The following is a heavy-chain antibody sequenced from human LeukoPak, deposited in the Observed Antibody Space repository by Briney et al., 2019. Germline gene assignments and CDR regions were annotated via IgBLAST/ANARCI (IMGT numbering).Heavy chain of an antibody. D-gene: IGHD3-9*01. CDR3: ARDGDYDILTGTYYFDY. CDR2: INPSGGST. Sequence: GVSVKVSCKASGYTFTSYYMHWVRQAPGQGLEWMGIINPSGGSTSYAQKFQGRVTMTRNTSTSTVYMELSSLRSEDTAVYYCARDGDYDILTGTYYFDYWGQGTLVTVSS. V-gene: IGHV1-46*01. J-gene: IGHJ4*02. CDR1: GYTFTSYY.